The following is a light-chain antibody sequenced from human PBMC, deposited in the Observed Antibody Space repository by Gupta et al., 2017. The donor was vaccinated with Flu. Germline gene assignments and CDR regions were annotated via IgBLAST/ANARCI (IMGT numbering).Light chain of an antibody. CDR3: CSYAGRATYVA. V-gene: IGLV2-23*02. CDR2: DVI. Sequence: PGQSITISCTGTSSDVGTYDFVSWYQQHPDKAPKLIIYDVIKRPSGVSDRFSGSKSGNTASLTISGLQPEDEADYYCCSYAGRATYVALGGGTK. J-gene: IGLJ2*01. CDR1: SSDVGTYDF.